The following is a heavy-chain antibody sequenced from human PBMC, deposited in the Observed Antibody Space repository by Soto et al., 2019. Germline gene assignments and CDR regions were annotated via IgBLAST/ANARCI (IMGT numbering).Heavy chain of an antibody. J-gene: IGHJ4*02. CDR3: ARRYIVGVTGDY. V-gene: IGHV3-53*02. Sequence: EVQLVETGGGMIQPGGSLRLSCAVSGFSVSSNYMSWVRQAPGKGLEWVSLIYSGGTTSYADSVKGRFIISRDSSKNTLFLQMNSLRVEDTAEYYCARRYIVGVTGDYWGQGTLVTVSS. CDR2: IYSGGTT. D-gene: IGHD1-26*01. CDR1: GFSVSSNY.